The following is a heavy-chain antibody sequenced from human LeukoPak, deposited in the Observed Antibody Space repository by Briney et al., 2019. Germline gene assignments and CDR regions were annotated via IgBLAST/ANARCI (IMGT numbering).Heavy chain of an antibody. V-gene: IGHV3-66*02. CDR3: ARESSSRDAFDI. J-gene: IGHJ3*02. CDR2: IYSGGST. D-gene: IGHD6-6*01. CDR1: GFTVSSNY. Sequence: GGSLRLSCAASGFTVSSNYMSWVRQAPGKGLEWVSVIYSGGSTYYADSVKGRFTISRDNSKNTLYLQMNSLRAEDTAVYYCARESSSRDAFDIWGQGTMVTVSS.